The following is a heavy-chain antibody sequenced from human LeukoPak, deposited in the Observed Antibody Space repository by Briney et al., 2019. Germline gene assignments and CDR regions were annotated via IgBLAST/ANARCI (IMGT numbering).Heavy chain of an antibody. D-gene: IGHD5-18*01. V-gene: IGHV5-51*01. J-gene: IGHJ5*02. Sequence: PGESLKISCKGSGYSFTSYWIGWVRQMPGKGLEWMGISYPGDSDTRYSPSFQGQVTISADKSISTAYLQWSSLKASDTPMYYCARHVSFYSYGYQDWFDPWGQGTLVTVSS. CDR2: SYPGDSDT. CDR1: GYSFTSYW. CDR3: ARHVSFYSYGYQDWFDP.